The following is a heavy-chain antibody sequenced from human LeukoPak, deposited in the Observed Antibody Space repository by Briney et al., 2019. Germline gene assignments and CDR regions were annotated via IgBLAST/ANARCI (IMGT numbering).Heavy chain of an antibody. D-gene: IGHD6-19*01. CDR2: INYRGST. Sequence: PSETLSLTCTVSGGSISDYYWTWIRQPPGKGLEWIGFINYRGSTNYKPSLKSRVTVSVDASKSQFSLQLRSVTAADTAVYYCARSQWPPRFDYWGQGILVTVS. CDR1: GGSISDYY. V-gene: IGHV4-59*01. CDR3: ARSQWPPRFDY. J-gene: IGHJ4*02.